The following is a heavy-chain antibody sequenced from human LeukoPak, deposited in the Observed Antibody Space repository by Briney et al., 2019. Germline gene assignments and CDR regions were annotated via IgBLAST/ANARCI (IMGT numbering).Heavy chain of an antibody. CDR1: GYSFTNYW. J-gene: IGHJ6*03. Sequence: GESLKISCKGSGYSFTNYWIGWVRQMPGKGLEWMGIIYPGESNTKYSPSFQGQVTISADKSISTAYLQWSSLKASDTAMYYCARHPGYNYGSNYYYYMDVWGKGTTVTVSS. D-gene: IGHD5-18*01. CDR2: IYPGESNT. V-gene: IGHV5-51*01. CDR3: ARHPGYNYGSNYYYYMDV.